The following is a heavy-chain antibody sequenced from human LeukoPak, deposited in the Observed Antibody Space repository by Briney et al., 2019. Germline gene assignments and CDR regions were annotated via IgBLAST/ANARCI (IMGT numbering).Heavy chain of an antibody. J-gene: IGHJ6*02. V-gene: IGHV1-18*01. CDR1: GHTFTSYD. CDR3: ASRLGGASGMDV. D-gene: IGHD3-3*01. CDR2: ISVYNGDT. Sequence: ASVKVSCKASGHTFTSYDISWVRQAPGQGLEWMGWISVYNGDTNYAQKLQGRVTMTTDTSTSTAYMELRSLRSDDTAVYYCASRLGGASGMDVWGQGTTVTVSS.